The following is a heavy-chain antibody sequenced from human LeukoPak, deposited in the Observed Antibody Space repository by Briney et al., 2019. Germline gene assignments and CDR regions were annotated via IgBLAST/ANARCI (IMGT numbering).Heavy chain of an antibody. V-gene: IGHV4-30-4*08. CDR1: GGSSSSGDYF. D-gene: IGHD6-19*01. CDR2: IYYSGST. Sequence: PSETLFLTCTVSGGSSSSGDYFWNWIRQTPGKGLEWIGYIYYSGSTYYNPSLRSRVSISVDTSKNQFSLKLTSVTAADTAVYYCARAGIGIEVAGTIHNWFDPWGQGTQVTVSS. J-gene: IGHJ5*02. CDR3: ARAGIGIEVAGTIHNWFDP.